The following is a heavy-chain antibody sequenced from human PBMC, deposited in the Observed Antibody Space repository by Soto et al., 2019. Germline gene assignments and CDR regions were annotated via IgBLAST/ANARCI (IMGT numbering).Heavy chain of an antibody. J-gene: IGHJ4*02. V-gene: IGHV1-69*08. CDR2: IIPILGIA. CDR3: AREGVGATPVDY. D-gene: IGHD1-26*01. Sequence: QVQLVQSRAEVKKPGSSVKVSCKASGGTFSNYTISWVRQAPGQGLEWMGRIIPILGIANYAQKFQGRVTITADKSTSTAYMELSSLRSEDTAVYYCAREGVGATPVDYWGQGTLVTVSS. CDR1: GGTFSNYT.